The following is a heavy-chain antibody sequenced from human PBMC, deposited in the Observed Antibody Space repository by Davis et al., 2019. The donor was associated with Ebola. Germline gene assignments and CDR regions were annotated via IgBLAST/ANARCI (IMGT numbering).Heavy chain of an antibody. CDR1: GGSISSYY. CDR2: IYYSGST. V-gene: IGHV4-59*01. Sequence: MPSETLSLTCTVSGGSISSYYWSWIRQPPGKGLEWIGYIYYSGSTNYNPSLKSRVTISVDTSKNQFSLKLSSVTAADTAVYYCARDARTYGMDVWGQGTTVTVSS. D-gene: IGHD6-6*01. J-gene: IGHJ6*02. CDR3: ARDARTYGMDV.